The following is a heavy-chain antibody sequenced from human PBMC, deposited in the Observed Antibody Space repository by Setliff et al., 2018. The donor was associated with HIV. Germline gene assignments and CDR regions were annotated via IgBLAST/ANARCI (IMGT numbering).Heavy chain of an antibody. CDR1: GYTLTSYA. V-gene: IGHV1-3*01. J-gene: IGHJ4*02. CDR2: INAGNGNT. CDR3: ARVFSGISGWFLFDY. D-gene: IGHD6-19*01. Sequence: ASVKVSCKASGYTLTSYAMHWVRQAPGQRLEWMGWINAGNGNTKYSQKFQGRVTITRDTSARTAYMELSSLRSEDTAVYYCARVFSGISGWFLFDYWGQGTLVTVSS.